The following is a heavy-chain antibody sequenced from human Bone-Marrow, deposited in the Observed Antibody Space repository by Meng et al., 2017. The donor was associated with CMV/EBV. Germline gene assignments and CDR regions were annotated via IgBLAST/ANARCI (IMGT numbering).Heavy chain of an antibody. J-gene: IGHJ4*02. Sequence: VLLVWSGDEVKIPGASMKVSCKASGYPCTGNNMAWGRQAPGQGLEWMGWINPNSGGTNYAQKFQGRVTMTRDTSISTAYMELSRLRSDDTAVYYCARDPISGDSSGTDYWGQGTLVTVSS. CDR3: ARDPISGDSSGTDY. CDR2: INPNSGGT. CDR1: GYPCTGNN. D-gene: IGHD3-22*01. V-gene: IGHV1-2*02.